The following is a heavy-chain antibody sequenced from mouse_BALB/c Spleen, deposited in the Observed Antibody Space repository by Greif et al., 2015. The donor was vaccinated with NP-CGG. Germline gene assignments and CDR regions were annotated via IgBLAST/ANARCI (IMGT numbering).Heavy chain of an antibody. CDR2: INPSTGYT. CDR3: AGAGKYFDY. D-gene: IGHD6-1*01. V-gene: IGHV1-7*01. J-gene: IGHJ2*01. Sequence: QVQLKQSGAELAKPGASVKMSCKASGYTFTSYWMHWVKQRPGQGLEWIGYINPSTGYTEYNQKFKDKATLTADKSSSTAYMQLSSLTSEDSAVYYCAGAGKYFDYWGQGTTRTVSS. CDR1: GYTFTSYW.